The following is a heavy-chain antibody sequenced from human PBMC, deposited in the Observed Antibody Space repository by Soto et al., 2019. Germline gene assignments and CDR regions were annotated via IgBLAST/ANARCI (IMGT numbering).Heavy chain of an antibody. V-gene: IGHV3-33*01. CDR2: IWNDGSNK. Sequence: QVQLVESGGGVVQPGMSLRLSCAASGFTFSRYGMHWVRQAPGKGLEWVAVIWNDGSNKYYTDSVKGRFTISRDNSKNTRYLQMNSLRAEDTAVYHCARDSFPPYFSSTSCYSSNWFDPWGQGTLVTVSS. J-gene: IGHJ5*02. CDR3: ARDSFPPYFSSTSCYSSNWFDP. D-gene: IGHD2-2*01. CDR1: GFTFSRYG.